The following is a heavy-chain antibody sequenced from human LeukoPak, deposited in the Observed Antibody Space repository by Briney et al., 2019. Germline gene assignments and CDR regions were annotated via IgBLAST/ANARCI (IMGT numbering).Heavy chain of an antibody. CDR1: GFTLSNYA. D-gene: IGHD3-3*01. Sequence: GGSLRLSCPASGFTLSNYAMHWVRQAPGKGLEWVAVIWNDGSKQYYADSVKGRFTISRDNSKNTLYLQMNSLRAEDTAVYYCARDQGLWVGFWSGYYDLWGQGTLVTVSS. V-gene: IGHV3-33*08. CDR2: IWNDGSKQ. J-gene: IGHJ4*02. CDR3: ARDQGLWVGFWSGYYDL.